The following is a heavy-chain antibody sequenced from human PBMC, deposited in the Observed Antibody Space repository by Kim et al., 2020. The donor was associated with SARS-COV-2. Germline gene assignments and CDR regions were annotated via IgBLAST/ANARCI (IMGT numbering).Heavy chain of an antibody. V-gene: IGHV3-21*01. CDR1: GFTFSSYS. D-gene: IGHD3-10*01. CDR3: ARIAEFDFGRMVRGVIITGGDYYYGMDV. J-gene: IGHJ6*02. CDR2: ISSSISYI. Sequence: GGSLRLSCAASGFTFSSYSMNWVRQAPGKGLEWVSSISSSISYIYYADSVKGRFTISRDHAKNSLYLQMNSLRAGDTAVYYCARIAEFDFGRMVRGVIITGGDYYYGMDVWGQGTTVTVSS.